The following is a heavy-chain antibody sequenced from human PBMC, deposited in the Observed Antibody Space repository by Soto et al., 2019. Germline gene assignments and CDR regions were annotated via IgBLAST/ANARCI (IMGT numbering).Heavy chain of an antibody. CDR3: ERDRRIVTTSKGYYFDY. CDR1: GYTFTSYG. D-gene: IGHD4-17*01. V-gene: IGHV1-18*01. J-gene: IGHJ4*02. Sequence: ASVKVSCKASGYTFTSYGISWVRQAPGQGLEWMGWISAYNGNTNYAQKLQGRVTMTTDTSTSTAYMELRSLRSDDTDVYYCERDRRIVTTSKGYYFDYWGQGTLVTVSS. CDR2: ISAYNGNT.